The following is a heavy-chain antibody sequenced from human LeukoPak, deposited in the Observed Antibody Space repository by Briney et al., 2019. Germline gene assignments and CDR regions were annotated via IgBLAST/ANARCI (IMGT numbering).Heavy chain of an antibody. J-gene: IGHJ4*02. CDR2: ISYDGSNK. CDR3: AKVAATLFGFFDF. V-gene: IGHV3-30*18. D-gene: IGHD3-10*02. CDR1: RFTFSSYG. Sequence: GGSLRLSCAASRFTFSSYGMHWVRQAPGKGLEWVAVISYDGSNKYYADSVKGRFTVSRDNSKNTLYLQMNSLRAEDTAVYYCAKVAATLFGFFDFWGQGTLVTVSS.